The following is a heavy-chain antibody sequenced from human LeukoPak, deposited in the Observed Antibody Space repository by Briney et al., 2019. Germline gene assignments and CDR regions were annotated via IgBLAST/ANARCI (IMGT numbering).Heavy chain of an antibody. V-gene: IGHV1-69*01. CDR1: GGTFSSYA. D-gene: IGHD3-22*01. J-gene: IGHJ4*02. CDR3: AARNTMIVVESTPLDY. CDR2: IIPIFGTA. Sequence: GSSVKVSCKASGGTFSSYAISWVRQAPGQGLEWMGGIIPIFGTANYAQKFQGRVTITADESTSTAYMELSSLRSEDTAVYYCAARNTMIVVESTPLDYWGQGTLVTVSS.